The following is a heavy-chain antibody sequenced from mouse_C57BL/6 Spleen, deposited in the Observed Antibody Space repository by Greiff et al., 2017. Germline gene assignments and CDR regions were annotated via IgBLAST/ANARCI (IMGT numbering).Heavy chain of an antibody. CDR1: GYTFTSYW. CDR2: IDPSDSYT. J-gene: IGHJ3*01. D-gene: IGHD2-2*01. Sequence: VQLQQPGAELVMPGASVKLSCKASGYTFTSYWMHWVKQRPGQGLEWIREIDPSDSYTNYNQKFKGKSTLTVDKSSSTAYMQLSSLTSEDSAVYYCAAGGYLWFAYWGQGTLVTVSA. V-gene: IGHV1-69*01. CDR3: AAGGYLWFAY.